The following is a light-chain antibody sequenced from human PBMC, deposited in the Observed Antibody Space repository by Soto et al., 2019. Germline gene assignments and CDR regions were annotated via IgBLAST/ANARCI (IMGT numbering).Light chain of an antibody. J-gene: IGKJ1*01. CDR2: GAF. Sequence: EILMTQSPFTLAVSPGERATLSCRASQSVRSTLAWYQQKPGKAPSLLIYGAFTRATGIPARFSGTGSGTEFTLTISSLQSEDFALYYCQQYNDWPLTFGQGTKVDIK. V-gene: IGKV3-15*01. CDR3: QQYNDWPLT. CDR1: QSVRST.